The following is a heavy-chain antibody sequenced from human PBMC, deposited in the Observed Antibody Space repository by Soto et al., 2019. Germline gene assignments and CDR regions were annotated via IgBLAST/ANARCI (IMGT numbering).Heavy chain of an antibody. D-gene: IGHD2-15*01. V-gene: IGHV1-46*01. J-gene: IGHJ1*01. CDR2: VNPSGGST. CDR3: AREENCSDGVCYSEYFQR. CDR1: GYIFTAYS. Sequence: GASVKVSCKASGYIFTAYSMHWVRQAPGQGVEWMGLVNPSGGSTNYAQRFQGRIPMTRDTSTSTVYMDLKFLTSEDTAVYYCAREENCSDGVCYSEYFQRWGQGTLVTVSS.